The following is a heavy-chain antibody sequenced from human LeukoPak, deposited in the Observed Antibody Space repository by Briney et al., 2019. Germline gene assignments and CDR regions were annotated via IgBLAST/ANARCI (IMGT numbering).Heavy chain of an antibody. J-gene: IGHJ4*02. D-gene: IGHD5-24*01. Sequence: ASVKVSCKASGYTFPTYGIRWVRQAPGKGLEWMGWISTYNGNTNYARKLQGRVTMTTDTSTSTAYMELRSLRFDDTAVYYCARRNNGYNDDYWGQGTLVTVSS. V-gene: IGHV1-18*01. CDR3: ARRNNGYNDDY. CDR1: GYTFPTYG. CDR2: ISTYNGNT.